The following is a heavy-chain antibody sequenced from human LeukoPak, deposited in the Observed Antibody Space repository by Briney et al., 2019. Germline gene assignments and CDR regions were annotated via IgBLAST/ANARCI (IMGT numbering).Heavy chain of an antibody. CDR2: IYYSGST. CDR1: GGSISSYY. Sequence: PSETLSLTCTVSGGSISSYYWSWIRQPPGKGLEWIGYIYYSGSTNYNPSLKSRVPISVDTSKNHFSLKLSSVTAADTAVYYCARTYYGSGFYYYGMHVWGQGTTVTVSS. V-gene: IGHV4-59*08. CDR3: ARTYYGSGFYYYGMHV. D-gene: IGHD3-10*01. J-gene: IGHJ6*02.